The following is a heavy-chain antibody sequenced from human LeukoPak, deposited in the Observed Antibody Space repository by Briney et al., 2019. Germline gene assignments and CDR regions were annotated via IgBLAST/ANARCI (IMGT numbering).Heavy chain of an antibody. J-gene: IGHJ3*02. Sequence: ETLCLTPAVSRGSPSTSSYFSGWVRHHPGKGLGWVGSIYYSGITFYNPSLKSRLTISVDTSKNQFSLKLAAVTAADTAVYYCARPLDATFFNAFDIWGQGTMVTVSS. D-gene: IGHD2/OR15-2a*01. CDR1: RGSPSTSSYF. V-gene: IGHV4-39*01. CDR2: IYYSGIT. CDR3: ARPLDATFFNAFDI.